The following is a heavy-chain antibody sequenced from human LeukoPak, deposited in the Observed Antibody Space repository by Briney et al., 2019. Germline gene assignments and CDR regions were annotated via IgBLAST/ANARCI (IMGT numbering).Heavy chain of an antibody. J-gene: IGHJ4*02. V-gene: IGHV3-66*01. D-gene: IGHD5-18*01. Sequence: PGGSLRLSCAASGFTVSSNYMSWVRQAPGKGLEWVLVIYSGGSTYYADSVKGRFTISRDNSKNTLYLQMNSLRAEDTAVYYCAKDSDSYGRRFDYWGQGTLVTVSS. CDR3: AKDSDSYGRRFDY. CDR2: IYSGGST. CDR1: GFTVSSNY.